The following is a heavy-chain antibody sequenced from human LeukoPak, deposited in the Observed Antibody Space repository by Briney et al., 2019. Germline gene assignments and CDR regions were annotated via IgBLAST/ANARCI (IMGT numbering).Heavy chain of an antibody. J-gene: IGHJ4*02. CDR3: ARGSPRYYYDSSGYYPPGDY. V-gene: IGHV3-48*03. CDR2: ISNSGSTI. D-gene: IGHD3-22*01. Sequence: GGSLRLSCAASGFTFSSYEMNWVRQAPGKGLEWVSYISNSGSTIYYADSVKGRFTISRDNAKNSLYLQMNSLRAEDTAVYYCARGSPRYYYDSSGYYPPGDYWGQGTLVTVSS. CDR1: GFTFSSYE.